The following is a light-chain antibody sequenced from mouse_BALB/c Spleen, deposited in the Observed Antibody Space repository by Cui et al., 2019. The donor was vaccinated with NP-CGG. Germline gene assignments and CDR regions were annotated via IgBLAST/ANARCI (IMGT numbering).Light chain of an antibody. CDR1: TGAVTTSNY. Sequence: AVVTQESALTTSPGETFTLTCRSGTGAVTTSNYANWVQEKPDHLFTGLIGGTNNRAPGVPARFSGSLIGDKAALTITRAQTEDEAIYFCALWYSNHWVFGGGTKLTVL. J-gene: IGLJ1*01. V-gene: IGLV1*01. CDR2: GTN. CDR3: ALWYSNHWV.